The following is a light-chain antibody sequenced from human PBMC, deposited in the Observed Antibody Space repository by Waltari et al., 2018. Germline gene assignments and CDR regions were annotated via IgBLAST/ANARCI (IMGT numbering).Light chain of an antibody. Sequence: DIRMTQSPSSLYVSVGDRVTITCQATQDIRNYLSWYQQKPGRAPKLLIYDASNLETGVPSRFSGSGSGTDFTFTITSLQPEDSATYFCQQYDSVPFTFGPGTTV. V-gene: IGKV1-33*01. J-gene: IGKJ3*01. CDR3: QQYDSVPFT. CDR1: QDIRNY. CDR2: DAS.